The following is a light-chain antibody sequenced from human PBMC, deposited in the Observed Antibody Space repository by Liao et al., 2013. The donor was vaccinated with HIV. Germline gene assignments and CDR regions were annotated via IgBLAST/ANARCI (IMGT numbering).Light chain of an antibody. Sequence: SYELTQPPSVSVSPGQTARITCSGDALPKQYAYWYQQKPGQAPRLVVFYDSDRPSGIPERFSGSNSGDTATLTISRVEAGDEAEYYCQLWDSSNEVFVFGGGTTVTV. CDR1: ALPKQY. J-gene: IGLJ1*01. CDR2: YDS. V-gene: IGLV3-21*02. CDR3: QLWDSSNEVFV.